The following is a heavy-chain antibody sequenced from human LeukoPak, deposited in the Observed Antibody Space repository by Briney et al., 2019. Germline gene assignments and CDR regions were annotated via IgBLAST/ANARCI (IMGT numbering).Heavy chain of an antibody. CDR3: ARVNPPMRAFDI. V-gene: IGHV3-21*01. CDR1: GFTFSSDS. J-gene: IGHJ3*02. CDR2: ISSSSSYI. Sequence: PGGSLRLTCAASGFTFSSDSMNGVRQHPRERVEWFSCISSSSSYIYYADSVKGRFTISRDNAKNSLYLQMNSLRAEDTAVYYCARVNPPMRAFDIGGQGTMVTVSS.